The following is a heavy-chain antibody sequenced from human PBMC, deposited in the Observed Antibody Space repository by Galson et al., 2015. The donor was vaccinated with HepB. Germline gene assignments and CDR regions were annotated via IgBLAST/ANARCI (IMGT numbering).Heavy chain of an antibody. V-gene: IGHV3-66*02. Sequence: SLRLSCAASGFTVSNYYMSWVRQAPGKGLEWVAGIYSGGSNIYEASVKDRFTITRNNSNNTLYLLKNSRRAAEATAYYCSRGTRSIDAFDIWGQGTLVTVSS. CDR2: IYSGGSN. CDR1: GFTVSNYY. CDR3: SRGTRSIDAFDI. J-gene: IGHJ3*02. D-gene: IGHD4-11*01.